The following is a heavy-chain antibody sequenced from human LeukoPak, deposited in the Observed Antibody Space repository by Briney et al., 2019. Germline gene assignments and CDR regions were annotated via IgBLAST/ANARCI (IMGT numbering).Heavy chain of an antibody. J-gene: IGHJ6*03. CDR1: GFTFSSYW. V-gene: IGHV3-23*01. CDR3: AKADSSGSYYSYYYMDV. Sequence: GGSLRLSCAASGFTFSSYWMSWVRQAPGKGLEWVSAISGSGGSTYYADSVKGRFTISRDNSKNTLYLQMNSLRAEDTAVYYCAKADSSGSYYSYYYMDVWGKGTTVTISS. CDR2: ISGSGGST. D-gene: IGHD3-10*01.